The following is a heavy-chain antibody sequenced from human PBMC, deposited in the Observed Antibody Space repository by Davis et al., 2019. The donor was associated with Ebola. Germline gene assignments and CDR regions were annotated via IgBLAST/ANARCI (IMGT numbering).Heavy chain of an antibody. D-gene: IGHD1-26*01. J-gene: IGHJ3*02. CDR3: ARTSIVGTTTTASDI. CDR2: ISAYNGNT. V-gene: IGHV1-18*04. CDR1: SYTFTSYG. Sequence: ASVKVSCKASSYTFTSYGISWVRQAPGQGLEWMGWISAYNGNTNYAQILQGRVTMTTDTSTGTAYMELRSLRSDDTAVYFCARTSIVGTTTTASDIWGQGTKVTVSS.